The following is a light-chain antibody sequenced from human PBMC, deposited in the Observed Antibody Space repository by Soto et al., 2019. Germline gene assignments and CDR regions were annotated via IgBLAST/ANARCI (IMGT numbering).Light chain of an antibody. CDR3: QQRSDWPST. Sequence: EIVLTQSPATLSLSPGERATVSCRASQSVSRYLAWYQQKPGQAPRLLIYDASNRATDIPARFSGSGSGTDFTLTISSLAPEDFAVYYCQQRSDWPSTFGGGTKVQIK. CDR1: QSVSRY. J-gene: IGKJ4*01. CDR2: DAS. V-gene: IGKV3-11*01.